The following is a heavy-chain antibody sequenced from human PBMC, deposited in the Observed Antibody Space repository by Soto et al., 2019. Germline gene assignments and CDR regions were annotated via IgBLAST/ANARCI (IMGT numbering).Heavy chain of an antibody. CDR3: AKDGREVNFDY. D-gene: IGHD1-1*01. CDR2: ISYDGSNK. J-gene: IGHJ4*02. V-gene: IGHV3-30*18. CDR1: GFTFSSYG. Sequence: GGSLRLSCAASGFTFSSYGMHWVRQAPGKGLEWVAVISYDGSNKYYADSVKGRFTISRDNSKNTLYLQMNSLRAEDTAVYHCAKDGREVNFDYWGQGTLVTVSS.